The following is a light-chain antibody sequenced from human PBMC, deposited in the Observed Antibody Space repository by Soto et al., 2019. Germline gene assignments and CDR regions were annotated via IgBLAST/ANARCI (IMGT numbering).Light chain of an antibody. J-gene: IGLJ1*01. CDR1: SSDIGSNT. V-gene: IGLV1-44*01. CDR3: AAYDASLKSFV. CDR2: NND. Sequence: QSVLTQPPSASGTPGQRVTISCSGSSSDIGSNTVHWYQRLPGTAPKLLIYNNDQRPSGVPDRFSGSKSGTSASLAISGLQSEDEADYYCAAYDASLKSFVFGSGTKLTV.